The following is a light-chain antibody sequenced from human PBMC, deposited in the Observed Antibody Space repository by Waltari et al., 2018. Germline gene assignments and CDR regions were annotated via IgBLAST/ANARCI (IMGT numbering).Light chain of an antibody. J-gene: IGLJ2*01. Sequence: SVLTQPPSVSAAPGQKVPISCSGSGSNTRSKYAPWYQQFPGTVPKRLIYDDNTRPSGIPDRFSVSKSGTSATLGITGLQTGDEADYYCATWDNSFNAGIFGGGTKLTVL. CDR1: GSNTRSKY. CDR3: ATWDNSFNAGI. CDR2: DDN. V-gene: IGLV1-51*01.